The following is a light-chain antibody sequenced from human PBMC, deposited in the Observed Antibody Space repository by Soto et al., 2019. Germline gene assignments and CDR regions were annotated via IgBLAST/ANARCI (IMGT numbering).Light chain of an antibody. CDR2: AVS. V-gene: IGKV3-15*01. CDR3: QQYDKWPGT. CDR1: QSVSIN. J-gene: IGKJ1*01. Sequence: DIVMTQSPATLSVSPGERATLSCRASQSVSINLAWYQQIPGQAPRLLMYAVSTRAPGIPARFSGSGSGTEFTLTISSLQSEDFAVYYCQQYDKWPGTFGQGTKVEIK.